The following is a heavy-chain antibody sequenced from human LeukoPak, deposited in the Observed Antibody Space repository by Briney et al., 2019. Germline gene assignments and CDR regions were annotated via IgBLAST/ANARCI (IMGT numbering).Heavy chain of an antibody. CDR3: AGGGGWAIET. CDR2: IKKDGSXX. Sequence: GGSLRLSCAASGFTFGTYWMXXXXXXXXXXXEWVAIIKKDGSXXXXXXXXXXXXXISXXXXXNSLYLQMNSLRDDDTAVYYCAGGGGWAIETWGQGALVTVTS. J-gene: IGHJ5*02. CDR1: GFTFGTYW. V-gene: IGHV3-7*01. D-gene: IGHD3-16*01.